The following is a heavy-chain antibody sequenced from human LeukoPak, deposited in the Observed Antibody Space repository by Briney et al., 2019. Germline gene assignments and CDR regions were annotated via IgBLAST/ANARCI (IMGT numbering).Heavy chain of an antibody. CDR1: GYTLTELS. CDR2: FDPEDGET. J-gene: IGHJ6*02. D-gene: IGHD2-15*01. V-gene: IGHV1-24*01. Sequence: ASVKVSCKVSGYTLTELSMHWVRQAPGKGLEWMGGFDPEDGETIYAQKFQGRVTMTEDTSTDTAYMELSSLRSEDTAVYYCARGCSGGSCPGRGYYGMDVWGQGTTVTVSS. CDR3: ARGCSGGSCPGRGYYGMDV.